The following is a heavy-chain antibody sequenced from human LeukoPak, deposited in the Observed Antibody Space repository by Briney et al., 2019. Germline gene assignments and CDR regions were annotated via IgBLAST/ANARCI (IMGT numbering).Heavy chain of an antibody. Sequence: PSQTLSLTCTVSGGSISSGSYYWSWIRQPAGKGLEWIGRIYTSGSTNYNPSLKSRVTISVDTSKNQFSLKLSSVTAADTAVYYCARASSWSSYYYYYMDVWGKGTTVTISS. V-gene: IGHV4-61*02. D-gene: IGHD6-13*01. J-gene: IGHJ6*03. CDR2: IYTSGST. CDR3: ARASSWSSYYYYYMDV. CDR1: GGSISSGSYY.